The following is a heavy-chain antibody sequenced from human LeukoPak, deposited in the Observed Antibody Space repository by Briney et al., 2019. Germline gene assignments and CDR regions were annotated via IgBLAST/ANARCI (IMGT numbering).Heavy chain of an antibody. D-gene: IGHD2/OR15-2a*01. V-gene: IGHV4-38-2*02. Sequence: SETLSLTCTVSGYSISSGYYWGWIRQPPGKVLEWIGSIYHSGSTYYNPSLKSRVTISVDTSKNQFSLKLSSVTAADTAVYYSAREAVIFDYCGQGTLVTVSS. CDR2: IYHSGST. CDR1: GYSISSGYY. J-gene: IGHJ4*02. CDR3: AREAVIFDY.